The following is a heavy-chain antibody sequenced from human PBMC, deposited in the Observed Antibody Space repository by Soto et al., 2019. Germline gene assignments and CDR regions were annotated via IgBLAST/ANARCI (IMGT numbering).Heavy chain of an antibody. CDR1: GGSMTSYY. J-gene: IGHJ5*02. V-gene: IGHV4-59*01. CDR3: ARESAGSHKNNWFDP. CDR2: IHYSGST. D-gene: IGHD3-10*01. Sequence: QVQLQESGPGLVKPSETLSLTCTVSGGSMTSYYWSWIRQPPGQGLEWIGFIHYSGSTKYNPSLKSRVTISVDASQNHLSLKLNSVTAADTAVYYCARESAGSHKNNWFDPWGQGTLVTVSS.